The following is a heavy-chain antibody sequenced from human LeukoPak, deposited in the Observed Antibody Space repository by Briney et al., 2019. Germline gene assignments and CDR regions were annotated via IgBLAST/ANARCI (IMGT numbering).Heavy chain of an antibody. V-gene: IGHV1-2*02. CDR3: ARGSGIAVAYNWFDP. CDR1: GYTFTGYY. Sequence: ASVKVSCKASGYTFTGYYMHWVRQAPGQGLEWMGWINPNSGGTNYAQKFQGRVTMTRDTSISTAYMELSRLRSGDTAVYYCARGSGIAVAYNWFDPWGQGTLVTVSS. D-gene: IGHD6-19*01. CDR2: INPNSGGT. J-gene: IGHJ5*02.